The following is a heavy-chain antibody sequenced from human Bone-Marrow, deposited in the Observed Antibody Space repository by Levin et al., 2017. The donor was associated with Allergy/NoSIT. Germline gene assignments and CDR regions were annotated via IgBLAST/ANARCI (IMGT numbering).Heavy chain of an antibody. CDR1: GVSITNNNFY. D-gene: IGHD4-17*01. J-gene: IGHJ4*02. Sequence: SETLSLTCTLSGVSITNNNFYWSWIRQSPGKGLEWIGSIFPGGNNNYNPSLQSRVTISVDTSKNQFSLRLNSVTAADTAGYYCARLYGDSFWGPGALVTVSS. CDR2: IFPGGNN. CDR3: ARLYGDSF. V-gene: IGHV4-61*05.